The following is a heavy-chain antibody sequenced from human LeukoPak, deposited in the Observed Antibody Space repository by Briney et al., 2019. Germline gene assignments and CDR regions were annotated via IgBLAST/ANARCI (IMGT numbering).Heavy chain of an antibody. CDR1: GFTFSSYW. J-gene: IGHJ4*02. D-gene: IGHD5-12*01. Sequence: GSLRLSCAASGFTFSSYWMSWVRQAPGKGLEWIGEINHSGSTNYNPSLKSRVTISVDTSKNQFSLKLSSVTAADTAVYYCARGGRLSGYDPYYFDYWGQGTLVTVSS. CDR2: INHSGST. CDR3: ARGGRLSGYDPYYFDY. V-gene: IGHV4-34*01.